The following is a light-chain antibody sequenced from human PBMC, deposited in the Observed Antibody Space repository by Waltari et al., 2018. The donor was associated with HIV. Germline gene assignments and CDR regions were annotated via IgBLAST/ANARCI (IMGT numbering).Light chain of an antibody. V-gene: IGLV3-25*03. CDR3: QSTDSSGVYWV. Sequence: SYELTQPPSVSVSPGQTARVTCPGDAFPKRYAYWYQQRPGQAPFLLIFRDTERPSGIPERFSSSSSGTTVTLTIRAVQAEDEADYYCQSTDSSGVYWVFGGGTTLTVL. CDR1: AFPKRY. J-gene: IGLJ3*02. CDR2: RDT.